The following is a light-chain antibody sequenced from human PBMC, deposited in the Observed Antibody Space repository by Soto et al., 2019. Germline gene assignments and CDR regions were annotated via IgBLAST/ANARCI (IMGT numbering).Light chain of an antibody. CDR2: GAF. CDR1: QSISTSS. Sequence: VLKMSAGTVSLSQWERATLTCRASQSISTSSLAWYRQKPGQAPRLLIYGAFNRATGIPDRFSGGGSGTDFTLTITRLEPEDFAVYYCQFYGNSPLTFGQGTKVDIK. J-gene: IGKJ1*01. V-gene: IGKV3-20*01. CDR3: QFYGNSPLT.